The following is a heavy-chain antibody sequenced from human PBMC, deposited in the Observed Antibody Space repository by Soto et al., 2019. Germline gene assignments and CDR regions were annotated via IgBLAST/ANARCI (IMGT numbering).Heavy chain of an antibody. CDR2: FSSTGGST. J-gene: IGHJ4*02. CDR3: AKEEGGYYFDY. CDR1: GFNFDVYA. V-gene: IGHV3-23*01. Sequence: EVQLLESGGGLVQPGGSLRLSCVASGFNFDVYAMSWVRQAPGKGLEWVSSFSSTGGSTYYAASVKGRFTIPRDNSRKTLYLEMSSLRAEDTALYFCAKEEGGYYFDYWGRGTLVSVSS.